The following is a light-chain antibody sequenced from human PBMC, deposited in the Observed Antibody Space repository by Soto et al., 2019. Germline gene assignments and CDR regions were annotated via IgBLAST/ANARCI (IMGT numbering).Light chain of an antibody. Sequence: IQMTQAPSSLSASVGDRVIITYRASQGIRNDLAWYRQKPGKAPKLLIYDASTLQSGVPSRFSGTGSGTEFTLTISSLQPEDFATYYCQQSYSTPTFGGGTEVDI. V-gene: IGKV1-39*01. CDR1: QGIRND. CDR3: QQSYSTPT. CDR2: DAS. J-gene: IGKJ4*01.